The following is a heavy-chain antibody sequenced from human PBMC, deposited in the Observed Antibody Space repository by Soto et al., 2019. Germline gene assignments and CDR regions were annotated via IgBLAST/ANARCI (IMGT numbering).Heavy chain of an antibody. CDR2: ISWNRGST. J-gene: IGHJ4*02. V-gene: IGHV3-9*01. CDR3: AKDKGYYFDSSGQIGS. CDR1: GFIFDDCA. Sequence: EVQLVESGGGSVQPGRSLRLSCVASGFIFDDCAMHWVRQTPGKGLEWVSGISWNRGSTAYADSVKGRFTISRDNAKNSLYLQMNSLRAEDTALYFCAKDKGYYFDSSGQIGSWGQGTLVTVSS. D-gene: IGHD3-22*01.